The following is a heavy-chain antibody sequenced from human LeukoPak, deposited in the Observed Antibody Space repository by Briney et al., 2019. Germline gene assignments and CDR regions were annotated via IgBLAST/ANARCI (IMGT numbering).Heavy chain of an antibody. CDR2: IIPIFGTA. V-gene: IGHV1-69*13. J-gene: IGHJ4*02. Sequence: ASVKVSCKASGGTFSSYAISWVRQAPGQGLEWMGGIIPIFGTANYAQKFQGRVTITADESTSTAYMELSGLRSEDTAVYYCARADCSGGSCCFDHWGQGTLVTVSS. CDR1: GGTFSSYA. D-gene: IGHD2-15*01. CDR3: ARADCSGGSCCFDH.